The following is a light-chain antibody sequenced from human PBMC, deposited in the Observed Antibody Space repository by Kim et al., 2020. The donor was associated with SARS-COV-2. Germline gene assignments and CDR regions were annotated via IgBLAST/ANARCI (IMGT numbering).Light chain of an antibody. CDR3: QQRDNWPLT. V-gene: IGKV3-11*01. Sequence: LSPGEGATRSCRASQSVGSSSAWYQQRPGQPPRLLIYDASNRATGIPARFSGSGSGTDFTLTISNLEPEDVAVYYCQQRDNWPLTFGGGTKVDIK. CDR1: QSVGSS. J-gene: IGKJ4*01. CDR2: DAS.